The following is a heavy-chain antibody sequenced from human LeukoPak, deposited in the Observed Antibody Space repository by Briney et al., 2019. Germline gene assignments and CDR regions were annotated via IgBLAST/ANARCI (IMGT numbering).Heavy chain of an antibody. D-gene: IGHD3-16*01. CDR2: ISAYNGNT. V-gene: IGHV1-18*01. CDR3: ARDSRYEGWFDY. J-gene: IGHJ4*02. CDR1: GYTFTSYG. Sequence: ASVKVSCKASGYTFTSYGISWVRQALGQGLEWMGWISAYNGNTNYAQKLQDRVTMTTDTSTSTAYMELRSLRSDDTAVYYCARDSRYEGWFDYWGQGTLVTVSS.